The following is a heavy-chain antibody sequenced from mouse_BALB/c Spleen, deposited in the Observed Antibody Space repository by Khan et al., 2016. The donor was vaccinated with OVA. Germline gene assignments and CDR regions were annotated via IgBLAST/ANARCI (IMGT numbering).Heavy chain of an antibody. J-gene: IGHJ4*01. V-gene: IGHV2-3*01. CDR3: AKDRRYYAVDY. CDR1: GFSLTSYG. Sequence: QVQLQQPGPGLVAPSQSLSITCTVSGFSLTSYGVSWVRQPPGKGLEWLGVIWGDGNTNFHSALRSRLSISKDNSKSQVFLKLNSLQTDDTATYYCAKDRRYYAVDYGGQGTSVTVSS. CDR2: IWGDGNT.